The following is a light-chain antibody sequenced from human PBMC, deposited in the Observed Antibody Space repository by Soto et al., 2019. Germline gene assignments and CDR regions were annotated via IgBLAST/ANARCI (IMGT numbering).Light chain of an antibody. CDR2: AAS. J-gene: IGKJ4*01. V-gene: IGKV1-39*01. CDR1: QSISIY. CDR3: QQLESYPST. Sequence: DIQMTQSPSSLSASVGDRVTITCRASQSISIYLNWYQQKPGKAPKLLIYAASTLQSGVPSRFSGSGSGTDFTLTISSLQPEDFATYYCQQLESYPSTFGGGTKVDIK.